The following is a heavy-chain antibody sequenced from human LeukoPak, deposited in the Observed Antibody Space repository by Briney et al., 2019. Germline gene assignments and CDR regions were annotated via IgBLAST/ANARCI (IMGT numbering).Heavy chain of an antibody. CDR2: INHSGST. CDR1: GGSFSGYY. D-gene: IGHD2-2*01. J-gene: IGHJ5*02. V-gene: IGHV4-34*01. Sequence: SETLSLTCAVYGGSFSGYYWSWIRQPPGKGLEWIGEINHSGSTNYNPSLKSRVTISVDTSKNQISLKVRSATAADTAVYYCARTTEDCSSTSCYQYWFDPWGQGTLVTVSS. CDR3: ARTTEDCSSTSCYQYWFDP.